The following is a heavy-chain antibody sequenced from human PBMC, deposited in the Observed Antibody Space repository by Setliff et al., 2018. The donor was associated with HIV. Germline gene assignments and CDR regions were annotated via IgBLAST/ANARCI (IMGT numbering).Heavy chain of an antibody. V-gene: IGHV1-18*01. CDR1: GGTLSCFV. CDR3: ARDIGGWHETETEYFQY. J-gene: IGHJ1*01. Sequence: RASVKVSCKASGGTLSCFVISWVRQAPGQGLEWMGWISAYNGNTNYAQKLQGRVTMTTDTSTSTAYMELISLISEDTAVYYCARDIGGWHETETEYFQYWGQGTLVTVSS. D-gene: IGHD6-19*01. CDR2: ISAYNGNT.